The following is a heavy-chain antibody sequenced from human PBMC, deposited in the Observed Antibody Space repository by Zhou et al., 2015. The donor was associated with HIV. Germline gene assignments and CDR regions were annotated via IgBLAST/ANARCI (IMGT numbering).Heavy chain of an antibody. CDR3: TTSGADINYYGMDV. J-gene: IGHJ6*02. CDR1: GYTFTSYD. V-gene: IGHV1-8*01. D-gene: IGHD5-12*01. CDR2: MSPNSGNT. Sequence: QVQLVQSGAEVKKPGASVKVSCKTSGYTFTSYDINWVRQATGQGLEWMGWMSPNSGNTGYAQNFQGRVTMTRNTSISTAYMELSSLRSEDTAVYYCTTSGADINYYGMDVWGQGTTVTVSS.